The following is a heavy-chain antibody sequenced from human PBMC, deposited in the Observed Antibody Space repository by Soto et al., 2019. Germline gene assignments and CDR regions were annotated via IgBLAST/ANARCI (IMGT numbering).Heavy chain of an antibody. CDR3: AREFGKTFFYYYDGMDV. J-gene: IGHJ6*02. Sequence: QVQLVQSGAEVKKPGSSVKVSCKASGGTFSSYAISWVRQAPGQGLEWMGGNIPIFGTSNYAQKLQGRVTITADEYTSTAYMELSRPRAEDTAVYYCAREFGKTFFYYYDGMDVWGQGTTVTVSS. CDR1: GGTFSSYA. CDR2: NIPIFGTS. D-gene: IGHD3-10*01. V-gene: IGHV1-69*01.